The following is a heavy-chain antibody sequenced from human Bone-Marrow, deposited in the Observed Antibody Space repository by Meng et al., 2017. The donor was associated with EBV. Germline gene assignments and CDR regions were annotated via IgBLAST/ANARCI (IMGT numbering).Heavy chain of an antibody. V-gene: IGHV3-23*01. J-gene: IGHJ4*02. CDR3: VSLGWEPPTDN. CDR2: IKGGGES. D-gene: IGHD1-26*01. CDR1: GFTFSTFA. Sequence: EVQLLASXXGFGQPGGSRSLSCAASGFTFSTFAMSWVRQAPGKGLEWVSTIKGGGESYYADPVKGRFTIARDNPKNALYLQMNSLRVEDTGVYYCVSLGWEPPTDNWGQGALVTVSS.